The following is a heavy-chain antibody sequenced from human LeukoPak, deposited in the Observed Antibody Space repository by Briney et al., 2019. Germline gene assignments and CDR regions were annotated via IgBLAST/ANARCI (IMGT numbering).Heavy chain of an antibody. CDR1: GFTFSSCW. CDR3: ARMYYYGSGSYYNLDY. D-gene: IGHD3-10*01. J-gene: IGHJ4*02. V-gene: IGHV3-7*01. Sequence: GGSLRLSCAASGFTFSSCWMSWVRQAPGKGLEWVANIKQDGSEKYYVDSVKGRFTISRDNAKNSLYLQMNSLRVEDTAVYYCARMYYYGSGSYYNLDYWGQGTLVTVSS. CDR2: IKQDGSEK.